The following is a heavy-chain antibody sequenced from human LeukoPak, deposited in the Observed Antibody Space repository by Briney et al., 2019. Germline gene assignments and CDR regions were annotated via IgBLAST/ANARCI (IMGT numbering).Heavy chain of an antibody. CDR2: LSRGDSTT. D-gene: IGHD2-15*01. CDR3: ARQQRIRHCSEGVCTEGYYFDY. Sequence: GGSLRLSCAGTGFAFNMFAIDWVRQAPGKGLEWVSGLSRGDSTTNYADSVKGRFTISRDKSQNSVFLQLNSLRPENTAVYYCARQQRIRHCSEGVCTEGYYFDYWGQGTLVTVSS. CDR1: GFAFNMFA. J-gene: IGHJ4*02. V-gene: IGHV3-23*01.